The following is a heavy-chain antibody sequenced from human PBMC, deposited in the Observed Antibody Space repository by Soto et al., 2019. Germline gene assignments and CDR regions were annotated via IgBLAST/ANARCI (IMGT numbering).Heavy chain of an antibody. CDR2: ISYDGSNK. CDR3: AKDGSNYEYFDY. J-gene: IGHJ4*02. D-gene: IGHD4-4*01. V-gene: IGHV3-30*18. CDR1: GFTFSSYG. Sequence: GGSLRLSCAASGFTFSSYGMHWVRQAPGKGLEWVAVISYDGSNKYYADSVKGRFTISRDNSKNTLYLQMNSLRAEDTAVYYCAKDGSNYEYFDYWGQGTLATVSS.